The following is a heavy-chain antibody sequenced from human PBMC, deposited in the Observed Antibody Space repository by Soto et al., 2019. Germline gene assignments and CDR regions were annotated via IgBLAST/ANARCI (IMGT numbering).Heavy chain of an antibody. D-gene: IGHD3-10*01. Sequence: PETQSLTSAVSGNSINSGYYLRWLRPPPGKGLEWIGSIYHGGSTDYNPPLNSRVTLSIDMTNNLVSLRLRSVTPADTAVYYCARGGYPDTGSNTLDYWGRGTLVTVSS. V-gene: IGHV4-38-2*01. J-gene: IGHJ4*02. CDR2: IYHGGST. CDR1: GNSINSGYY. CDR3: ARGGYPDTGSNTLDY.